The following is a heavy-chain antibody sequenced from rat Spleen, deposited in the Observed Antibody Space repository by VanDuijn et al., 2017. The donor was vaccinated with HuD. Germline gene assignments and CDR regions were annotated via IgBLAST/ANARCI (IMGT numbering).Heavy chain of an antibody. CDR1: GFTYNDYA. V-gene: IGHV5S13*01. J-gene: IGHJ2*01. CDR2: ISTGGGDT. D-gene: IGHD1-10*01. CDR3: AKDKGEYNNLFDY. Sequence: EVQLVESGGGLVQPGGSLKLSCAASGFTYNDYAMAWVRQAPAKGLEWVATISTGGGDTYYRDSVKGRFTISRDNAKNTLYLQMDSLRSEDTATYYCAKDKGEYNNLFDYWGLGVMVTVTS.